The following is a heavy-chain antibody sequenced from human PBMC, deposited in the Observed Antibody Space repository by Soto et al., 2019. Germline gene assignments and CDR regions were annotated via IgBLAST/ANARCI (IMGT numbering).Heavy chain of an antibody. CDR3: AREENSSCYAGTFQH. V-gene: IGHV3-30*03. Sequence: QVQLVESGGGLVQPGRSLRLSCAASGLTFSTSVMHWVRQAPGKGLEWIALISGDAISKIYAESVKGRLTLSRDNSKNTVYLEMNSLTAEDTAVYYCAREENSSCYAGTFQHWGQGTLVTVSA. J-gene: IGHJ1*01. CDR1: GLTFSTSV. D-gene: IGHD2-2*01. CDR2: ISGDAISK.